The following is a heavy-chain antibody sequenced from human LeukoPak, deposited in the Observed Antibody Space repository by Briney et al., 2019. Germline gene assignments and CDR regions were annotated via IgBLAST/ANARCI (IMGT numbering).Heavy chain of an antibody. CDR2: ISSNGGST. CDR3: VKETYGDYSLPIFDY. D-gene: IGHD4-17*01. V-gene: IGHV3-64D*09. J-gene: IGHJ4*02. Sequence: GGSLRLSCSASGFTFSSYAMHWVRQAPGKGLEYVSAISSNGGSTYYADSVKGGFTISRDNSKNTLYLQMSSLIAEDTAVYYCVKETYGDYSLPIFDYWGQGTLVTVSS. CDR1: GFTFSSYA.